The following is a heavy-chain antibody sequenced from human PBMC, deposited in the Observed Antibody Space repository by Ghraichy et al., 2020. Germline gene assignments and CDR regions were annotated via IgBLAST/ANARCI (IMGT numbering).Heavy chain of an antibody. CDR1: GFTFTSSA. D-gene: IGHD5-18*01. J-gene: IGHJ4*02. CDR3: AAERDSYGHLGYFDY. V-gene: IGHV1-58*01. Sequence: SVKVSCKASGFTFTSSAVQWVRQARGQRLEWIGWIVVGSGNTNYAQKFQERVTITRDMSTSTAYMELSSLRSEDTAVYYCAAERDSYGHLGYFDYWGQGTLVTVSS. CDR2: IVVGSGNT.